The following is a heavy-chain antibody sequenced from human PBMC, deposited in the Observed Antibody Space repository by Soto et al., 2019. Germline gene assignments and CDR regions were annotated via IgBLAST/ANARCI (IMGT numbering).Heavy chain of an antibody. CDR1: GGSFSGYY. CDR2: NNHSGST. CDR3: ARGHDIRFLEWLLPHYYYYYYMDV. Sequence: KASENLSLTFAVYGGSFSGYYWSWIRQPPGKGLEGIGENNHSGSTNYNPSLKSRVTISVDTSKNQFSLKLSSVTAADTAVYYCARGHDIRFLEWLLPHYYYYYYMDVWGKGTTVTVS. V-gene: IGHV4-34*01. J-gene: IGHJ6*03. D-gene: IGHD3-3*01.